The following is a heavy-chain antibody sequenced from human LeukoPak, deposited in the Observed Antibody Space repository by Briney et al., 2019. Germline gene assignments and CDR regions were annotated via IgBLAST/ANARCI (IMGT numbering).Heavy chain of an antibody. D-gene: IGHD6-19*01. J-gene: IGHJ4*02. CDR1: GITFRSYG. CDR3: ATDHGWQLLDY. V-gene: IGHV3-30*03. Sequence: GGSLRLSCAASGITFRSYGMHWVRQAPGKGLEWVAVISYDGSHKYYADSVKGRFSISRDNSKNTLYLQMNSLRADDTAVYYCATDHGWQLLDYWGQGTLVTVSS. CDR2: ISYDGSHK.